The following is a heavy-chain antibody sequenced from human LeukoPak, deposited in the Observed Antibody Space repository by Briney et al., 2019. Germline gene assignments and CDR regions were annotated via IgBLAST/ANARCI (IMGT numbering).Heavy chain of an antibody. V-gene: IGHV3-15*01. D-gene: IGHD1-26*01. CDR1: GFTFSNAW. Sequence: GGSLRLSCAASGFTFSNAWMTWVRQAPGQGLEWVARIKSKTDGETTDYAAPVKGRFTISRDDSKNTLYLQMNSLKTEDTAVYYCTRGRRATHDYWAQGTLVTVSS. CDR3: TRGRRATHDY. J-gene: IGHJ4*02. CDR2: IKSKTDGETT.